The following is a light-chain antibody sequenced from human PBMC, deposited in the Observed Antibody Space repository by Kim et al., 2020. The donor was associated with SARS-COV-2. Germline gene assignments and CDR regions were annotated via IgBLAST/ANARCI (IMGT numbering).Light chain of an antibody. V-gene: IGLV2-14*03. CDR2: DVS. Sequence: GQSITISCTGTNNYVGAYNYVSWYQQHPGKVPKLMIYDVSKRPSGVSNRFSGSKSGNTAALTISGLQADDEADYYCNSYTTSTTLVFGGETQLTVL. J-gene: IGLJ3*02. CDR1: NNYVGAYNY. CDR3: NSYTTSTTLV.